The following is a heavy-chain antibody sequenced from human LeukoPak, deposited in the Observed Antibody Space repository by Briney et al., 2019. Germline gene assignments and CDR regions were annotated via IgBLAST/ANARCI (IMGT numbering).Heavy chain of an antibody. CDR2: IAGGDEST. CDR1: GFIFNTNG. Sequence: SGGSLRLSCAISGFIFNTNGMNWVRQSPGKGLEWLATIAGGDESTYHADSVKGRFAISRDNSKNTVFLHMNSLRVEDTAVYYCARGVYWSLDYWGQGTPVTVSS. J-gene: IGHJ4*02. D-gene: IGHD1-1*01. CDR3: ARGVYWSLDY. V-gene: IGHV3-23*01.